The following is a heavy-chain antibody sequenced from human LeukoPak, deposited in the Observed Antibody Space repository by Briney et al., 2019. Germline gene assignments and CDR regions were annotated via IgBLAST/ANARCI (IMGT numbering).Heavy chain of an antibody. D-gene: IGHD3-22*01. CDR3: AKDRDYFSSGYLLLDY. CDR2: INGCGGST. J-gene: IGHJ4*02. V-gene: IGHV3-23*01. CDR1: GFTFSNYA. Sequence: PGGSLRLSCAASGFTFSNYAMNWVRQAPGKGLEWVSAINGCGGSTYYADSVKGRFTISRDNSQNTLYLQKNSRRAEDTAVYYFAKDRDYFSSGYLLLDYWGQGTLVTVSS.